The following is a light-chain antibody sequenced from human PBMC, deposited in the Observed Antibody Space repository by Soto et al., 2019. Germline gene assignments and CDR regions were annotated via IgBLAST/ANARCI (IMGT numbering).Light chain of an antibody. J-gene: IGKJ2*01. CDR1: QSLLHSNGYNY. Sequence: DIVMTQSPLSLPVTPGEPASISCRSSQSLLHSNGYNYLDWYLQKPGQSPQLLIYLGSNRASGVPDRFSSSGSGTEIPLKISRVEAEDVGLYYCMQALQTPYTFGQGTKLEIK. CDR3: MQALQTPYT. CDR2: LGS. V-gene: IGKV2-28*01.